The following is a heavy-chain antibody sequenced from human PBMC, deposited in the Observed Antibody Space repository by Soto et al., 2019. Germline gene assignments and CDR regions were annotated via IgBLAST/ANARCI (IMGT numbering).Heavy chain of an antibody. CDR2: ISYDGSNK. CDR3: VKGPRYSGSSLGFDY. Sequence: PGRSLRLSCAASGFTFSSYAMHWVRQAPGKGLEWVAVISYDGSNKYYADSVKGRFTISRDNSKNTLYLQMSSLRAEDTAVYHCVKGPRYSGSSLGFDYWGQGALVTFS. V-gene: IGHV3-30*14. D-gene: IGHD1-26*01. CDR1: GFTFSSYA. J-gene: IGHJ4*02.